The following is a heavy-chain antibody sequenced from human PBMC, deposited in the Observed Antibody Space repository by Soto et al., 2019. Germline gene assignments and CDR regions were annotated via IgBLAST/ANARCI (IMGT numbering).Heavy chain of an antibody. CDR3: AHLPWKQLWTRAPVVY. J-gene: IGHJ4*02. CDR2: IYWDDDK. V-gene: IGHV2-5*02. Sequence: SGPTLVNPTQTLTLTCTFSGFSLSTSGGGVGWIRQPPGKALEWLGIIYWDDDKRYRPSLKSRLTITKDTSKNQLVLTMTNMDPVDTATYYCAHLPWKQLWTRAPVVYWGQGTPVTVSS. CDR1: GFSLSTSGGG. D-gene: IGHD5-18*01.